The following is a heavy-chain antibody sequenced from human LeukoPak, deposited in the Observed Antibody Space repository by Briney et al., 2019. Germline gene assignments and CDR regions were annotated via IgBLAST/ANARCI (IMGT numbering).Heavy chain of an antibody. Sequence: KPGGTLRLSCAASGFTSSSYEMNWVRQAPGKGLEWVGRIRSKVDGGTTEYAAPVKGRFTISRDDSKSTLYLQMNSLKTEDTAVYYCTTGPVWGQGTLVTVSS. CDR2: IRSKVDGGTT. J-gene: IGHJ4*02. V-gene: IGHV3-15*01. CDR1: GFTSSSYE. CDR3: TTGPV.